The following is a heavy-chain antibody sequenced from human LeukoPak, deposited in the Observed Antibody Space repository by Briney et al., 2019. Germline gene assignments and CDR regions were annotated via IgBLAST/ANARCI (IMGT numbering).Heavy chain of an antibody. Sequence: GGSLRLSCAASGFTFSSYSMNWVRQAPGKGLEWVSAISGSGGSTYYADSVKGRFTISRDNSKNTLYLQMNSLRAEDTAVYYCAKETGGFGRVFDYWGQGTLVTVSS. CDR2: ISGSGGST. J-gene: IGHJ4*02. D-gene: IGHD3-10*01. CDR3: AKETGGFGRVFDY. CDR1: GFTFSSYS. V-gene: IGHV3-23*01.